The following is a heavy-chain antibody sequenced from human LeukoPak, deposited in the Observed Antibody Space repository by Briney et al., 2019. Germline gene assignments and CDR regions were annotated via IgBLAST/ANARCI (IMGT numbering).Heavy chain of an antibody. D-gene: IGHD3-10*01. J-gene: IGHJ6*02. Sequence: GGSLRLSCAASGFTVSSNHMSWVRQAPGKGLEWVSVIYSGGSTYYADSVKGRFTISRHNSKNTLYLQMNSLRAEDTAVYYCARAGPMVRDGMDVWGQGTTVTVSS. CDR2: IYSGGST. CDR3: ARAGPMVRDGMDV. CDR1: GFTVSSNH. V-gene: IGHV3-53*04.